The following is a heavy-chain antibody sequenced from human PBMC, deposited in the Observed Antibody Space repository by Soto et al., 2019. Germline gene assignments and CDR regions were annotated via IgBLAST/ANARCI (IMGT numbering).Heavy chain of an antibody. D-gene: IGHD2-8*01. CDR1: GYTFTSYA. CDR2: INAGNGNT. Sequence: GASVKVSCKASGYTFTSYAMHWVRQAPGQRLEWMGWINAGNGNTKYSQKFQGRVTVTRDTSASTDYMELSSLRSEDTAVYYCASHTCTNGVCRLFDYWGQGTRVTSPQ. V-gene: IGHV1-3*01. J-gene: IGHJ4*02. CDR3: ASHTCTNGVCRLFDY.